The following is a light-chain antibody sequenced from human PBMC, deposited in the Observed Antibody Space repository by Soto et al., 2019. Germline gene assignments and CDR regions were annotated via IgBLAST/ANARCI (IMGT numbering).Light chain of an antibody. CDR2: EDS. CDR1: SSDAGNYNF. Sequence: QSALTQPASVSGSPGQSITISCTGTSSDAGNYNFVSWYQQHPGKAPKVIIYEDSTRPSGVSNRISGSKSGNTASLTISGLQAEDEADYYCCSYAGSSTSWVFGGGTQLTV. CDR3: CSYAGSSTSWV. J-gene: IGLJ3*02. V-gene: IGLV2-23*01.